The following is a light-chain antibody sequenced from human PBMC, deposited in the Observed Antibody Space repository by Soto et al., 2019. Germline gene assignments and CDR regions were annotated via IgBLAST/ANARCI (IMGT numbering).Light chain of an antibody. Sequence: EIVFTESPGTLSLSPGERATLSCRASQSVSSSYLAWYQQKPGQAPSLLIYGASRRATGIPDRFSGSGSGTDFTLTISRLEPEDFAVYYCQQYGSSGTFGQGTKVDIK. CDR3: QQYGSSGT. J-gene: IGKJ1*01. V-gene: IGKV3-20*01. CDR2: GAS. CDR1: QSVSSSY.